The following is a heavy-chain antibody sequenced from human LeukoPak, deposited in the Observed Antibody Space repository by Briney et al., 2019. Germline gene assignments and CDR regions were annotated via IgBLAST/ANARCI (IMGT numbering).Heavy chain of an antibody. CDR1: GGSISSSYYY. J-gene: IGHJ4*02. D-gene: IGHD6-19*01. V-gene: IGHV4-39*01. Sequence: PSETLSLTCIVSGGSISSSYYYWGWIRQPPGKGLEWIGSIYYSGSTYYNPSLKSRVTISLDTSKNQFSLKLSSVTAADTAVYYCAGSYSSGWYSFNYWGQGTLVTVSS. CDR3: AGSYSSGWYSFNY. CDR2: IYYSGST.